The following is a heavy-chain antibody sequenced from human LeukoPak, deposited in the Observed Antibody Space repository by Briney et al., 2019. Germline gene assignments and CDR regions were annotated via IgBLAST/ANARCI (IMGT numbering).Heavy chain of an antibody. CDR1: GGSFSGYY. CDR2: IYYSGST. J-gene: IGHJ5*02. CDR3: GSGYYSNWFDP. Sequence: SETLSLTCAVYGGSFSGYYWSWIRQPPGKGLEWIGSIYYSGSTYYNPSLKSRVTISVDTSKNQFSLKLSSVTAADTAVYYCGSGYYSNWFDPWGQGTLVTVSS. V-gene: IGHV4-34*01. D-gene: IGHD3-22*01.